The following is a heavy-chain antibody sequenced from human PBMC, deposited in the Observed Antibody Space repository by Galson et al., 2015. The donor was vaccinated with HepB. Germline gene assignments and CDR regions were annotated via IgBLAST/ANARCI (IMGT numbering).Heavy chain of an antibody. CDR3: ARDLPIFGLGGWFDP. V-gene: IGHV1-18*01. Sequence: SVKVSCKASGYTFTDYGISWVRQAPGRGLEWIGWISVDKGNTNYAQNFQGRLTMTADTSTNTAYMGLRSLRSDDTAVYYCARDLPIFGLGGWFDPWGQGTLVTVSS. CDR1: GYTFTDYG. D-gene: IGHD3/OR15-3a*01. J-gene: IGHJ5*02. CDR2: ISVDKGNT.